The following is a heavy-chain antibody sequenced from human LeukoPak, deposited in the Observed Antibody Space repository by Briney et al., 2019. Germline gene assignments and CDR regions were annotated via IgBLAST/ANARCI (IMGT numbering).Heavy chain of an antibody. CDR2: INPNSGGT. J-gene: IGHJ5*02. CDR1: GNTFTGSY. D-gene: IGHD4-23*01. Sequence: ASVKVSCKASGNTFTGSYMHWVRQAPGQGLEWMGWINPNSGGTNYAQKFQGRVTMTRDTSISTAYMELSRLRSDDTAVYYCARADGGNYHYGNWFDPWGQGTLVTVSS. V-gene: IGHV1-2*02. CDR3: ARADGGNYHYGNWFDP.